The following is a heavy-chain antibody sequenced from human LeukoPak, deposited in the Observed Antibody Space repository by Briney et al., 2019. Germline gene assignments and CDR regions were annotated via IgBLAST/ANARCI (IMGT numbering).Heavy chain of an antibody. Sequence: SGTLSLTCGVSGGSITITNYWTWVRQPPGKGLEWIGEVNLQGSTNYNPSLMGRVAISVDTSENHISLQLTSVTAADTAVYFCGRESRIVGTTSVWYYFDYWGQGTLVTVSS. CDR1: GGSITITNY. CDR2: VNLQGST. CDR3: GRESRIVGTTSVWYYFDY. V-gene: IGHV4-4*02. J-gene: IGHJ4*02. D-gene: IGHD1-26*01.